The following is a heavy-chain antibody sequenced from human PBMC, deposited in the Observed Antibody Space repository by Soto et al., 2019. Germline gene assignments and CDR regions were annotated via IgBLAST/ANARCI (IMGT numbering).Heavy chain of an antibody. D-gene: IGHD4-17*01. V-gene: IGHV4-30-4*01. J-gene: IGHJ6*02. Sequence: SGPLSLTCTASGGSISRGDYYWSWIRQPPGKGLEWIGYIYYSGSTYYNPSLKSRVTISVDTSKNQFSLKLSSVTAADTAVYYCARASTVVTDVWGQGTTVT. CDR1: GGSISRGDYY. CDR3: ARASTVVTDV. CDR2: IYYSGST.